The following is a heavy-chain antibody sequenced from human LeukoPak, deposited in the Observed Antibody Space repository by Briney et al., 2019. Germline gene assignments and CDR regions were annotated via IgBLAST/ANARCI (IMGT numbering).Heavy chain of an antibody. CDR2: IYYSGST. D-gene: IGHD5-18*01. CDR1: GGSISSYY. CDR3: ARGYSYGPRKYGMDV. J-gene: IGHJ6*02. Sequence: PSETLSLTCTVSGGSISSYYWSWIRQPPGKGLEWIGYIYYSGSTNYNPSLKSRVTISVDTSNNQFSLKLSSVTAADTAVYYCARGYSYGPRKYGMDVWGQGTTVTVSS. V-gene: IGHV4-59*01.